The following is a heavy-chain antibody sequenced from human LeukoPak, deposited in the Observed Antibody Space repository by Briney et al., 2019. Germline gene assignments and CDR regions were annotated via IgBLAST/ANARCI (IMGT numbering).Heavy chain of an antibody. CDR1: GDSISNYY. J-gene: IGHJ3*02. D-gene: IGHD3-10*01. CDR2: MLNSGST. CDR3: ARPGRSGALDI. Sequence: PSETLSLTCTVSGDSISNYYWNWIRQPAGKGLEWIGRMLNSGSTKDYPSLRSRVTMSVDSSKAQSSLTLRSVTAADTAVYYCARPGRSGALDIWGQGTMVTVSS. V-gene: IGHV4-4*07.